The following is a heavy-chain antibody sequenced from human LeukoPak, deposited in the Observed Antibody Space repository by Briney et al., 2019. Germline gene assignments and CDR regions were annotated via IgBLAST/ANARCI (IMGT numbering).Heavy chain of an antibody. CDR2: ISSSGSTI. CDR3: ARVWFGELLSWYFDL. CDR1: GFTFSSYE. D-gene: IGHD3-10*01. V-gene: IGHV3-48*03. J-gene: IGHJ2*01. Sequence: GGSLRLSCAASGFTFSSYEMNWVRQAPGKGLEWASYISSSGSTIYYADSVKGRFTISRDNAKNSLYLQMNSLRAEDTAVYYCARVWFGELLSWYFDLWGRGTQVTVSS.